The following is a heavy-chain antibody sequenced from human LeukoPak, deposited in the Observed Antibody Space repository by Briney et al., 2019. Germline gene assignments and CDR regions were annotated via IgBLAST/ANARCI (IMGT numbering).Heavy chain of an antibody. Sequence: PGGSLRLSCAASGFTFSSYNMNWVRQAPGKGLEWVSFISSTSNTIYYADSVKGRFTISRDNAKNSLYLQMNSLRAEDRAAYYCAREEGFDYWGPGNLVTVSS. V-gene: IGHV3-48*01. CDR1: GFTFSSYN. CDR2: ISSTSNTI. CDR3: AREEGFDY. J-gene: IGHJ4*02.